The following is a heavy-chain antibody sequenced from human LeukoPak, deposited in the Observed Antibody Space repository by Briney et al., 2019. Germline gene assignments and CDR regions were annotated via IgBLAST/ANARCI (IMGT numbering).Heavy chain of an antibody. V-gene: IGHV3-23*01. D-gene: IGHD6-13*01. Sequence: GGSLRLSCAASGFTFSSYGMSWVRQAPGKGLEWVSAISGSGGRTYYADSVKGRFTISRDNSKNTLYLQMNSLRAEDTAVYYCAKDLSQQLVPAWFDPWGQGTLVTVSS. CDR2: ISGSGGRT. CDR3: AKDLSQQLVPAWFDP. J-gene: IGHJ5*02. CDR1: GFTFSSYG.